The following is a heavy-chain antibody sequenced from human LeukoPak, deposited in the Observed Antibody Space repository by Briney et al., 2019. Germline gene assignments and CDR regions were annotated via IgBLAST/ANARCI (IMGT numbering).Heavy chain of an antibody. Sequence: GGSLRLSCAASGFTFSSYWMHWVRQAPGKGLVWVSRINSDGSSTSYADSVKGRFTISRDNSKNTLYLQMNSLRPEDTAVYYCAKSSLVVPATADYWGQGTLVTVSS. V-gene: IGHV3-74*01. CDR1: GFTFSSYW. D-gene: IGHD2-15*01. J-gene: IGHJ4*02. CDR2: INSDGSST. CDR3: AKSSLVVPATADY.